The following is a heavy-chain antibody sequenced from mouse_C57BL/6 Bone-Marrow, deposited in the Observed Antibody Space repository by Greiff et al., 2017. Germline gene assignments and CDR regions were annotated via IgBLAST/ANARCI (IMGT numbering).Heavy chain of an antibody. CDR1: GYTFNSYW. D-gene: IGHD3-2*02. J-gene: IGHJ2*01. CDR2: INPSSGYT. V-gene: IGHV1-7*01. Sequence: VQLQQSGAELAKPGASVKLSCKASGYTFNSYWMHWVKQRPGQGLEWIGYINPSSGYTKYNQKFKDKATLTADKSSSTAYMQLSSLTYEDSAVYYCAGDSSVRYYFDYWGQGTTLTVSS. CDR3: AGDSSVRYYFDY.